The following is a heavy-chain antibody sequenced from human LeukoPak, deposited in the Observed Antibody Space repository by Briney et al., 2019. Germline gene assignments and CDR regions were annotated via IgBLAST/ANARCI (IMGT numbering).Heavy chain of an antibody. V-gene: IGHV3-21*01. CDR3: ARAIAVAGPYYFDY. CDR2: IGSVTTYI. J-gene: IGHJ4*02. Sequence: GGSLRLSCAASGFTFSDYTMNWVGQAPGKGVEWGSSIGSVTTYIYYADSVKGRFTISRDNAKNSLSLQMNSLRAEDTAVYYCARAIAVAGPYYFDYWGQGTLVTVSS. D-gene: IGHD6-19*01. CDR1: GFTFSDYT.